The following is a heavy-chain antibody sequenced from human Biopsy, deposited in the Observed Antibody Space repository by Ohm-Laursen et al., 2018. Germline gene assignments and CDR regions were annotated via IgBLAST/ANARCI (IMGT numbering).Heavy chain of an antibody. CDR3: ARVFCTSTTCYGLLDN. Sequence: GASVKVSCKASGGTFSSYSITWVRQAPGQGLEWMGGITPIFNVKNYAQRFKGRLTITADESTNTAYMELTGLRSDDTAVYYCARVFCTSTTCYGLLDNWGQGTVVTVSS. J-gene: IGHJ4*02. CDR1: GGTFSSYS. V-gene: IGHV1-69*13. D-gene: IGHD2/OR15-2a*01. CDR2: ITPIFNVK.